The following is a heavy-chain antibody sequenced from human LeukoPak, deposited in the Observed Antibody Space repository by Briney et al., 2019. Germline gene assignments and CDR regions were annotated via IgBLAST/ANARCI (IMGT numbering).Heavy chain of an antibody. J-gene: IGHJ3*02. Sequence: ASVTVSCTASGYTFTSYAMNWVRQAPGQGLEWMGWINTNTGNPTYAQGFTGRFVFSLDTSVSTAYLQISSLKAEDTAVYYCARDYLPLSGDYGEKLAFDIWGQGTMVTVSS. V-gene: IGHV7-4-1*02. CDR3: ARDYLPLSGDYGEKLAFDI. CDR1: GYTFTSYA. CDR2: INTNTGNP. D-gene: IGHD4-17*01.